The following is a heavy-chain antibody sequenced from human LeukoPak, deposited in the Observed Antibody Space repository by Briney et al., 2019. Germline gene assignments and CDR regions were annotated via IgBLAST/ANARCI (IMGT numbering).Heavy chain of an antibody. CDR3: ARVPGVTRYFDS. V-gene: IGHV3-7*01. CDR2: IKQNGGEK. J-gene: IGHJ4*02. CDR1: GFTFTCCW. D-gene: IGHD4-23*01. Sequence: GGSLRLSCAASGFTFTCCWMSWVRHPPGKGLEWVASIKQNGGEKFYAHSVKGRFTISRDNAKNSLYLQLNSLRAEDTAVYYCARVPGVTRYFDSWGQGILVTVSS.